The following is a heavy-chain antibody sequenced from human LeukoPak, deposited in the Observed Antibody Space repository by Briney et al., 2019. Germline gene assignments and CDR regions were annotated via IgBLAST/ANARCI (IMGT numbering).Heavy chain of an antibody. CDR1: GGSISSYY. Sequence: PSETLSLTCTVSGGSISSYYWSWIRQPPGKGLEWIGNIYYSGSTNYNPSLKSRVTISVDTSKNQFSLRLSSVTAADTAVYYCASGTYYDFWSGYEHYGMDVWGQGTTVTVSS. V-gene: IGHV4-59*12. CDR3: ASGTYYDFWSGYEHYGMDV. D-gene: IGHD3-3*01. J-gene: IGHJ6*02. CDR2: IYYSGST.